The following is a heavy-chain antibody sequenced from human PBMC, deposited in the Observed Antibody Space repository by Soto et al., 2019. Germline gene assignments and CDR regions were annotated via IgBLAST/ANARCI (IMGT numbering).Heavy chain of an antibody. CDR3: AREAPARRRYYYGMDV. J-gene: IGHJ6*02. V-gene: IGHV3-30-3*01. D-gene: IGHD6-13*01. CDR2: ISYDGSNK. CDR1: GFTFSSYA. Sequence: GGSLRLSCAASGFTFSSYAMHWVRQAPGKGLEWVAVISYDGSNKYYADSVKGRFTISRDNSKNTLYLQMNSLRAEDTAVYYCAREAPARRRYYYGMDVWGQGTTVTVSS.